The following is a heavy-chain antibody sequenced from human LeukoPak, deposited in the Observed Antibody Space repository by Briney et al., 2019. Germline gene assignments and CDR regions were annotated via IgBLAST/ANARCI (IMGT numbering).Heavy chain of an antibody. CDR3: ARTYYDILTRYSGFDP. V-gene: IGHV4-59*12. J-gene: IGHJ5*02. D-gene: IGHD3-9*01. CDR2: IYYSGST. CDR1: GGSISSYY. Sequence: PSKTLSLTCTVSGGSISSYYWSWIRQPPGKGLEWIGYIYYSGSTNYNPSLKSRVTISVDTSKNQFSLRLSSVTAADTAVYYCARTYYDILTRYSGFDPWGQGTLVTVSS.